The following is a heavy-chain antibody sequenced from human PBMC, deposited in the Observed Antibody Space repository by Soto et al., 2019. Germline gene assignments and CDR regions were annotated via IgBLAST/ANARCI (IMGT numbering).Heavy chain of an antibody. CDR3: ARDRYDFWSGYYEYYYYGMDV. Sequence: QVQLVQSGAEVKKPGASVKVSCKASGYTFTSYYMHWVRQAPGQGLEWMGIINPSGGSTSYAQKLQGRVTMTRDTTTSTVYMELSSLISEDTAVYYCARDRYDFWSGYYEYYYYGMDVWGQGTTVTVSS. V-gene: IGHV1-46*01. CDR2: INPSGGST. J-gene: IGHJ6*02. CDR1: GYTFTSYY. D-gene: IGHD3-3*01.